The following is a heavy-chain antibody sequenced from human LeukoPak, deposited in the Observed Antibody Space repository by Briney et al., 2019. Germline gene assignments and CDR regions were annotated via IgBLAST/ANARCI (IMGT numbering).Heavy chain of an antibody. Sequence: AGSLRLSCAASAFTFSSNGMHWVRQAPGKGLMWVAGMSYDGSNKYYADSVKGRFTNSRDNSKNTLYLQMNSLRAEDTAVYYGAKDRSRSWSFDYWGQGTLVTVSS. CDR3: AKDRSRSWSFDY. V-gene: IGHV3-30*18. CDR1: AFTFSSNG. CDR2: MSYDGSNK. J-gene: IGHJ4*02. D-gene: IGHD6-13*01.